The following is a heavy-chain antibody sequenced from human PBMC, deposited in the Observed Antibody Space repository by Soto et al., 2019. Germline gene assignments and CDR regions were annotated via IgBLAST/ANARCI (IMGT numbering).Heavy chain of an antibody. CDR1: GFTFSTYS. CDR3: ARVGYDSSGYYPPREAFYI. V-gene: IGHV3-48*02. CDR2: ISGSSSTI. Sequence: PGGSLRLSCAASGFTFSTYSLNWVRQAPGKGLEWVSYISGSSSTIYYADSVKGRFTISRDNAKNSLYLQMNSLKDEDTAVYYCARVGYDSSGYYPPREAFYIRGQGTMVTVSS. J-gene: IGHJ3*02. D-gene: IGHD3-22*01.